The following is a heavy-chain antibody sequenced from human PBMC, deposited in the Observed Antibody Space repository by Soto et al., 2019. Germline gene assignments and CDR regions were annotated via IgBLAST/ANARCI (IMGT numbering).Heavy chain of an antibody. D-gene: IGHD2-2*01. J-gene: IGHJ4*02. CDR1: GFTFGDYD. CDR2: IRGKAYGGTT. Sequence: EVQLVESGGGLVKPGRSLRLSCTTSGFTFGDYDMSWLRQAPGKGLEWLGFIRGKAYGGTTEYAASVKGRFAMSRDDSQGIAYLQMNSLKTEDTAVYYCARVGCTSTSCYYLFDFWGQGSLVTVSS. CDR3: ARVGCTSTSCYYLFDF. V-gene: IGHV3-49*05.